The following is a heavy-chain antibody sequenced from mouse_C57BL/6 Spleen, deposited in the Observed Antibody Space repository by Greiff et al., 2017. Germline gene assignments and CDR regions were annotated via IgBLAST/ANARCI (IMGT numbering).Heavy chain of an antibody. Sequence: VQLQQSGAELARPGASVQLSCKASGYTFPSYGISWVKQRTGQGLEWIGEIYPRSGNTYYNEKFKGKATLTADKSSSTAYMELRSLTSEDSAVYFCARGHYGSSYAMDYWGQGTSVTVSS. D-gene: IGHD1-1*01. CDR1: GYTFPSYG. CDR2: IYPRSGNT. J-gene: IGHJ4*01. V-gene: IGHV1-81*01. CDR3: ARGHYGSSYAMDY.